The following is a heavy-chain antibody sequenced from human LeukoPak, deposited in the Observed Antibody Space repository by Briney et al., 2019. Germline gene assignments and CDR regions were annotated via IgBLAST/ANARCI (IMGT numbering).Heavy chain of an antibody. CDR1: GFTFSSYA. Sequence: GGSLRLSCAASGFTFSSYAVSWVRQAPGKGLEWVSSISGSGVATYSADSVKGRFTISRDNSKNTLYLQMNSLRAEDTAVYYCARYRGYSYGYFDYWGQGTLVTVSS. CDR2: ISGSGVAT. D-gene: IGHD5-18*01. J-gene: IGHJ4*02. CDR3: ARYRGYSYGYFDY. V-gene: IGHV3-23*01.